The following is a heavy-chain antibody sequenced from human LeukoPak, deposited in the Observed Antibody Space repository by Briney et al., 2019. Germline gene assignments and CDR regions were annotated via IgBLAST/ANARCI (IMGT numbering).Heavy chain of an antibody. V-gene: IGHV5-51*01. CDR3: TRGIAEAAVTKFDY. Sequence: GESLKISCKGSGYSFANYWIGWVRQMPGKGLACMGIIYPGDSDTRYSPSFQGQVTISADKSITTAYLQWSSLKASDTAMYYCTRGIAEAAVTKFDYWGQGTLVTVSS. D-gene: IGHD6-13*01. CDR2: IYPGDSDT. CDR1: GYSFANYW. J-gene: IGHJ4*02.